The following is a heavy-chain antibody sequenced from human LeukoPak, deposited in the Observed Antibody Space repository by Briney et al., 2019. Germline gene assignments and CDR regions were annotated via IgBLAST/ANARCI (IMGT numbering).Heavy chain of an antibody. D-gene: IGHD3-9*01. Sequence: GGSLRLSCAASGFTFSSYDMHRVREATGKGLEWGSAIGTAGDTYYPGSVKGRFTISRESAKNSLYLQMNSLRAGDTAVYYCARGYDILTGDNYFDYWGQGTLVTVSS. J-gene: IGHJ4*02. V-gene: IGHV3-13*01. CDR1: GFTFSSYD. CDR3: ARGYDILTGDNYFDY. CDR2: IGTAGDT.